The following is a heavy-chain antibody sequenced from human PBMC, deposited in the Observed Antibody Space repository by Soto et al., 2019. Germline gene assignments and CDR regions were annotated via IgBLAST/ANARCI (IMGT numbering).Heavy chain of an antibody. D-gene: IGHD1-26*01. CDR2: IKSKTDGGTT. Sequence: GGSLRLSCAASGFTFSNAWMSWVRQAPGKGLEWVGRIKSKTDGGTTDYAAPVKGRFTISRDDSKNTLYLQMNSLKTEDTAVYYCTTERWELQHYYYYGMDVWGQGXTVTVYS. J-gene: IGHJ6*02. CDR3: TTERWELQHYYYYGMDV. CDR1: GFTFSNAW. V-gene: IGHV3-15*01.